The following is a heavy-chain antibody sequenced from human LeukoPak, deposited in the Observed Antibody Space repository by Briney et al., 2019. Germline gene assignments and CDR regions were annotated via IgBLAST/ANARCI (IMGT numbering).Heavy chain of an antibody. CDR3: ARDRTSLGSSGYHLDV. J-gene: IGHJ6*04. Sequence: PGGSLRLSCAASGFTFSSYGMHWVRQAPGKGLEWVAFIRYDGSNKYYADSVKGRFTISRDNSKNTLYLQMNSLRAEDTAVYYCARDRTSLGSSGYHLDVWGKGTTVTVSS. CDR2: IRYDGSNK. D-gene: IGHD3-22*01. CDR1: GFTFSSYG. V-gene: IGHV3-30*02.